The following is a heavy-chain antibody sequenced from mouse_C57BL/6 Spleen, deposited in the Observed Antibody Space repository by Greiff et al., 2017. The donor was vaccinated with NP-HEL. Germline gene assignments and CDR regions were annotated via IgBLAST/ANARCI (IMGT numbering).Heavy chain of an antibody. CDR3: ARRDYYGSSYDGPFDY. J-gene: IGHJ2*01. CDR2: INPNYGTT. Sequence: EVQLQESGPELVKPGASVKISCKASGYSFTDYNMNWVKQSNGKSLEWIGVINPNYGTTSYNQKFKGKATLTVDQSSSTAYMQLNSLTSEDSAVYYCARRDYYGSSYDGPFDYWGQGTTLTVSS. D-gene: IGHD1-1*01. V-gene: IGHV1-39*01. CDR1: GYSFTDYN.